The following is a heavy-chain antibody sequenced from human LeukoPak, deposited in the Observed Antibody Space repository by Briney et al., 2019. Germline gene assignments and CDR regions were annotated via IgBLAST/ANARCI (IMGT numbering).Heavy chain of an antibody. D-gene: IGHD6-19*01. CDR3: ARVEQWLNYYYMDV. CDR2: INTNTGNP. CDR1: GYTFTSYA. V-gene: IGHV7-4-1*02. Sequence: ASVKVSCKASGYTFTSYAMNWVRQAPGQGLEWMGWINTNTGNPTYAQGFTGRFVFSLDTSVSTAYLQISSLKAEDTAVYYCARVEQWLNYYYMDVWGKGTTVTVSS. J-gene: IGHJ6*03.